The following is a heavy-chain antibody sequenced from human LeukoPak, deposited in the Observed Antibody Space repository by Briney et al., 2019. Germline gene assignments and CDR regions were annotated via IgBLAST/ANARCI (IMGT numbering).Heavy chain of an antibody. CDR1: GFTFDDYA. D-gene: IGHD3-10*01. J-gene: IGHJ6*02. CDR3: AKDIIAGDGSGPGGMDV. Sequence: GRSLRLSCAASGFTFDDYAMHWVRQAPGKGLEWVSGISWNSGSIGYADSVKGRFTISRDNAKNSLYLQMNSLRAEDTALYYCAKDIIAGDGSGPGGMDVRGQGTTVNVS. CDR2: ISWNSGSI. V-gene: IGHV3-9*01.